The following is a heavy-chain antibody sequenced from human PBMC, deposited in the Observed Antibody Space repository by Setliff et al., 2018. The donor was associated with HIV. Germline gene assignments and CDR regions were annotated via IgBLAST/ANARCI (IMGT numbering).Heavy chain of an antibody. D-gene: IGHD3-22*01. CDR2: INPSGGRT. V-gene: IGHV1-46*01. Sequence: GASVKVSCKASGYTFTNYYIHWVRQAPGQGLEWMGLINPSGGRTSYAQKFQGRLTMTRDTSRSKVYMELSSLRSEDTAVYYCARCYYDSSGPTDAFDIWGQGTVVTVSS. CDR3: ARCYYDSSGPTDAFDI. J-gene: IGHJ3*02. CDR1: GYTFTNYY.